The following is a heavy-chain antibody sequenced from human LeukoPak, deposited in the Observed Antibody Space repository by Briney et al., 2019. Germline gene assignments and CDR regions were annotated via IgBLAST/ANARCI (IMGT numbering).Heavy chain of an antibody. J-gene: IGHJ4*02. Sequence: SGGSLRLSCAASGFTFSDYWMHWVRQAPGKGLVWVSRINTDGSSTSYADSVKGRFTISRDNAKNTLYLQMNSLRAEDTAIYYCAKGYYYDTGGPYYFDYWGQGTLVTVSS. CDR2: INTDGSST. D-gene: IGHD3-22*01. V-gene: IGHV3-74*01. CDR3: AKGYYYDTGGPYYFDY. CDR1: GFTFSDYW.